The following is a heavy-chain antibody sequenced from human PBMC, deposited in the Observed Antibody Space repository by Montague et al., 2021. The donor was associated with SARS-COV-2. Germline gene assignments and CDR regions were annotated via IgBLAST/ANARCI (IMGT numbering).Heavy chain of an antibody. V-gene: IGHV4-59*01. CDR2: VNYSGRR. J-gene: IGHJ6*02. Sequence: SETLSLTCTVSGDSISTSNWAWIRQPPGKGLEWIGYVNYSGRRSYNSSPKSRVTISVDTSKNQVPLNLRPVTAADTAVYFCVRADRRYPDTTHLYDYKGMDLWGQGTTVTVSS. CDR1: GDSISTSN. CDR3: VRADRRYPDTTHLYDYKGMDL. D-gene: IGHD2-15*01.